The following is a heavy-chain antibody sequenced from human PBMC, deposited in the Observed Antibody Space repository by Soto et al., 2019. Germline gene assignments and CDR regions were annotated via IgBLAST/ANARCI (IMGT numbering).Heavy chain of an antibody. CDR3: ARDSGARVARRVDY. Sequence: GGSLRLSCAASGFTFSSRAMHWVRQAPGKGPEWVAVIWYDGSDKYYADSVKGRFTISRDNSKNTLYLQMNSLRTEDTAVYYCARDSGARVARRVDYWGQGTLVTVSS. CDR2: IWYDGSDK. D-gene: IGHD5-12*01. J-gene: IGHJ4*02. V-gene: IGHV3-33*01. CDR1: GFTFSSRA.